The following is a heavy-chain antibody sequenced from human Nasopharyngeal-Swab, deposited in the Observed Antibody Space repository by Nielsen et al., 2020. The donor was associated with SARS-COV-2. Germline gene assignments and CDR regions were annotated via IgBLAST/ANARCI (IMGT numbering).Heavy chain of an antibody. CDR2: IRYDGSNK. CDR1: GFTFSTYG. V-gene: IGHV3-30*02. D-gene: IGHD2-2*01. CDR3: AKDSWLGNGTSNWSSTSCSPTLTTYLDY. J-gene: IGHJ4*02. Sequence: GESLKISCAASGFTFSTYGMPWVRQAPGKGLEWVAFIRYDGSNKYYADSVKGRFTISRDNSKNTLYLQMNSLRAEDTAVYYCAKDSWLGNGTSNWSSTSCSPTLTTYLDYWGQGTLVTVSS.